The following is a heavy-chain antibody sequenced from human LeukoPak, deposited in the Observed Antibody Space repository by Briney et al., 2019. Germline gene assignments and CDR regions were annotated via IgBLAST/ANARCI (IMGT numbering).Heavy chain of an antibody. CDR1: GYTFSSYW. D-gene: IGHD3-3*01. CDR3: ARQNDFRLDY. V-gene: IGHV5-51*01. Sequence: GESLRISCKGSGYTFSSYWIGWGRQLPGKGLEWMGIIYPGDSDTRDSPSLQGQVTISVDTSIRTAYLQWSSLKASDTAIYYCARQNDFRLDYWGQGTLVTVSS. J-gene: IGHJ4*02. CDR2: IYPGDSDT.